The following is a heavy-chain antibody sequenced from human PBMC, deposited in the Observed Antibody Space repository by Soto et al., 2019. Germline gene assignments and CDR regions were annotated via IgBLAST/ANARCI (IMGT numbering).Heavy chain of an antibody. J-gene: IGHJ4*02. CDR2: ISGSGGST. CDR3: AKVSRLLWFGELPYYFDD. V-gene: IGHV3-23*01. D-gene: IGHD3-10*01. CDR1: GFTFSSYA. Sequence: GGSLRLSCAASGFTFSSYAMSWVRQAPGKGLEWVSAISGSGGSTYYADSVKGRFTISRDNSKNTLYLQMNSLRAEDTAVYYCAKVSRLLWFGELPYYFDDWGQGTLVTLSS.